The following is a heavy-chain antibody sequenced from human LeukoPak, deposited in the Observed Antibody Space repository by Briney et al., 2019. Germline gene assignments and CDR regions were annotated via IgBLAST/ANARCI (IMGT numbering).Heavy chain of an antibody. D-gene: IGHD2-2*03. CDR2: ISGSGGST. J-gene: IGHJ4*02. CDR1: GFTFSSYA. V-gene: IGHV3-23*01. Sequence: GGSLRLSCAASGFTFSSYAMSWVRQAPGKGPEWVSAISGSGGSTYYADSVKGRFTISRDNSKNTLYLQMNSLRAEDTAVYYCAKASGYCSSTSCYLDYWGQGTLVTVSP. CDR3: AKASGYCSSTSCYLDY.